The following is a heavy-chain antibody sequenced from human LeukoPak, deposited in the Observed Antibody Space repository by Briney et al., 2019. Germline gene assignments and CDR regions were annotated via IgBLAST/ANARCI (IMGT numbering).Heavy chain of an antibody. CDR2: INSGGSST. CDR1: GFTFSSYW. V-gene: IGHV3-74*01. Sequence: GGSLRLSCAASGFTFSSYWMHWVRQAPGKGLVWVSRINSGGSSTSYADSVEGRFTISRDNAKNTLYLQMNSLRAEDTAVYYCARDYYYGSGSYYSYWGQGTLVTVSS. CDR3: ARDYYYGSGSYYSY. D-gene: IGHD3-10*01. J-gene: IGHJ4*02.